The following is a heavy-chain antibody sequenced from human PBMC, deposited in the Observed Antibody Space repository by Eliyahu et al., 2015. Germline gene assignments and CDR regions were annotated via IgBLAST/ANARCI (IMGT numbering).Heavy chain of an antibody. D-gene: IGHD6-6*01. CDR3: ARGMEAAPDSFDY. CDR1: GGSIGTYY. V-gene: IGHV4-59*01. Sequence: QVQLQESGPGLVKPSETLSLTCTISGGSIGTYYWSWIRQPPGKRLEWLGYINYYGNTNYDPSLKSRVTISVDTSEDQFSLRLTSVTAADTAIYYCARGMEAAPDSFDYWGQGTLVTVSS. CDR2: INYYGNT. J-gene: IGHJ4*02.